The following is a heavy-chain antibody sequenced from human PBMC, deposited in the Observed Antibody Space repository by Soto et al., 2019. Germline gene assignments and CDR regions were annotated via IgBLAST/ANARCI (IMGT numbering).Heavy chain of an antibody. J-gene: IGHJ6*02. V-gene: IGHV3-33*01. D-gene: IGHD3-22*01. CDR3: ARDYYDSSGVFIRGRHYYYYGMDV. CDR2: IWYDGSNK. CDR1: GFTFSSYG. Sequence: QVQLVESGGGVVQPGRSLRLSCAASGFTFSSYGMHWVRQAPGKGLEWVAVIWYDGSNKYYADSVKGRFTISRDNSKNTLYLQMNSLRAEDTAVYYCARDYYDSSGVFIRGRHYYYYGMDVWGQGTTVTVSS.